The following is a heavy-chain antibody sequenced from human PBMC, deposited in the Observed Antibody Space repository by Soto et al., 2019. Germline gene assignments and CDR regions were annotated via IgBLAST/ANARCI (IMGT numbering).Heavy chain of an antibody. J-gene: IGHJ4*02. D-gene: IGHD2-2*01. Sequence: EVQLVQSGAEVKKPGESLKISCKGSGYRFTNYWIGWVRQMPGKGLEGMGIIYPGDSDTRYSPSFQRQVTISAHKSINPAYLQWSHLKGSDTHLYYCARDYCSRTTCYDFDYWGQGTQVTLSS. CDR2: IYPGDSDT. CDR1: GYRFTNYW. V-gene: IGHV5-51*01. CDR3: ARDYCSRTTCYDFDY.